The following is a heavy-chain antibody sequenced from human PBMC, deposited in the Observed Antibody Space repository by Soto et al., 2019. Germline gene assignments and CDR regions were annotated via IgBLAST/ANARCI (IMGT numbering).Heavy chain of an antibody. D-gene: IGHD1-26*01. CDR1: RFTFRSCE. V-gene: IGHV3-48*03. J-gene: IGHJ4*02. Sequence: GGSLRLSCRASRFTFRSCEMNGVRPAPEGGLEWVSYMRSSCSTIYYADSVKGRFTISRDNDKNSLYLQRNSLRAEDTDLYYCASELGATDYWGQGTLVTVSS. CDR2: MRSSCSTI. CDR3: ASELGATDY.